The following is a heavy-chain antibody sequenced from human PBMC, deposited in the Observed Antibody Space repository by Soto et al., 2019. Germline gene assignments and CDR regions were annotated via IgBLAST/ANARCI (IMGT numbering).Heavy chain of an antibody. CDR1: GFTFSSYA. Sequence: GGSLRLSCAASGFTFSSYAMHWVRQAPGKGLEWVAVISYDGSNKYYADSVKGRFTISRDNSKNTLYLQMNSLRAEDTAVFYCARDRLDVVVPAAILAYWGQGTLVTVSS. D-gene: IGHD2-2*02. CDR3: ARDRLDVVVPAAILAY. CDR2: ISYDGSNK. J-gene: IGHJ4*02. V-gene: IGHV3-30-3*01.